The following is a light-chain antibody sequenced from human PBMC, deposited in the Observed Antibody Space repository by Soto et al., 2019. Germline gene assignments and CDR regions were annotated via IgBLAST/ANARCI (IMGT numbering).Light chain of an antibody. Sequence: DIPMTQSPSSLSASVGDRVTITCRASQSISSYLYWYQQKPGKAPNLLIYAASSLQSGVPSRFSGSGSATDFTLTISSLPPEDFATYYCQQRKTFGQGTKVEIK. CDR1: QSISSY. CDR3: QQRKT. V-gene: IGKV1-39*01. CDR2: AAS. J-gene: IGKJ1*01.